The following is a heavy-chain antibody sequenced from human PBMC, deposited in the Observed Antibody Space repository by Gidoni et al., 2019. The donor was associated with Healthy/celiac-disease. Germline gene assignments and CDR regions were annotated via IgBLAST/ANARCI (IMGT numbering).Heavy chain of an antibody. CDR2: ISYDGSNK. CDR1: GFTFSSYA. Sequence: QVQLVESGGGVAQPGRSLRLSCAASGFTFSSYAMHWVRQAPGKGLEWVAVISYDGSNKYYADSVKGRFTISRDNSKNTLYLQMNSLRAEDTAVYYCARSEIVVVPAAMPASDYYYMDVWGKGTTVTVSS. V-gene: IGHV3-30-3*01. J-gene: IGHJ6*03. D-gene: IGHD2-2*01. CDR3: ARSEIVVVPAAMPASDYYYMDV.